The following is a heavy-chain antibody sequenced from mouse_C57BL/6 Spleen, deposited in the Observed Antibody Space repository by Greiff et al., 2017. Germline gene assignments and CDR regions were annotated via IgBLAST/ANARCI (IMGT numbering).Heavy chain of an antibody. V-gene: IGHV5-17*01. J-gene: IGHJ2*01. CDR3: ARDSAMVRVYFDY. Sequence: EVQLVESGGGLVKPGGSLKLSCAASGFTFSDYGMHWVRQAPEKGLEWVAYISSGSSTIYYADTVKGRFTISRDNAKNTLFLQMTSLRSEDTAMYYCARDSAMVRVYFDYWGQGTTLTVSS. CDR1: GFTFSDYG. D-gene: IGHD1-1*02. CDR2: ISSGSSTI.